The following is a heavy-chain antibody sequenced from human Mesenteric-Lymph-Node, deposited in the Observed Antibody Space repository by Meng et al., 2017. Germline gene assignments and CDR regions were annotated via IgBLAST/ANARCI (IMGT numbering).Heavy chain of an antibody. Sequence: GESLKISCAASGFTFSSYAMSWVRQAPGKGLEWVSAISGSGGSTYYADSVKGRFTIFRDNSKNTLYLQMNSLRAEDTAVYYCAKPLGSGSYLSYFDYWGQGTLVTVSS. D-gene: IGHD3-10*01. CDR1: GFTFSSYA. J-gene: IGHJ4*02. V-gene: IGHV3-23*01. CDR2: ISGSGGST. CDR3: AKPLGSGSYLSYFDY.